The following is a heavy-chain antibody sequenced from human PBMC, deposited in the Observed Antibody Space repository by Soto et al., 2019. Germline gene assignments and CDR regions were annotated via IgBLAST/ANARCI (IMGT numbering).Heavy chain of an antibody. CDR2: IYYSGST. V-gene: IGHV4-61*01. D-gene: IGHD3-10*01. CDR3: ARDPFYGSGSYYNVKSYYYGMDV. Sequence: QVQLQESGPGLVKPSETLSLTCTVSGGSVSSGSYYWSWIRQPPGKGLEWIGYIYYSGSTNYNPSLKSRVTISVDTSKNQFSLKLSSVTAADTAVYYCARDPFYGSGSYYNVKSYYYGMDVW. J-gene: IGHJ6*01. CDR1: GGSVSSGSYY.